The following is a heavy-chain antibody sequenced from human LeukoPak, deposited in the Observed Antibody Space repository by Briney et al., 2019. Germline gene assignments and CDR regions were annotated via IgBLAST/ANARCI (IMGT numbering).Heavy chain of an antibody. V-gene: IGHV3-7*03. CDR3: ARDLGYDSSGVFGY. D-gene: IGHD3-22*01. Sequence: GGSLRLSCAASGFTFSSYWMSWVRQAPGKGLEWVSNIKQDGREKYYVDSVKGRFTISRDNAKNSLYLQMNSLRAEDTAVYYCARDLGYDSSGVFGYWGQGTLVTVSS. CDR2: IKQDGREK. J-gene: IGHJ4*02. CDR1: GFTFSSYW.